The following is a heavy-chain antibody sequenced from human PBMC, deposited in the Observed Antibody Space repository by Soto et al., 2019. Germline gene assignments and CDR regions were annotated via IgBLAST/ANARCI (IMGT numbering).Heavy chain of an antibody. CDR3: ARDDGLSSTNVKAFDI. V-gene: IGHV3-21*01. D-gene: IGHD2-2*01. Sequence: GSLRLSCAASGFTFSRYYMNWVRQAPGKGLEWVSSISTTSTYTHYADSLKGRFTISRDNAKKLLYLQMNSLRAEDTAVYYCARDDGLSSTNVKAFDIWGQGTKVTVSS. CDR2: ISTTSTYT. CDR1: GFTFSRYY. J-gene: IGHJ3*02.